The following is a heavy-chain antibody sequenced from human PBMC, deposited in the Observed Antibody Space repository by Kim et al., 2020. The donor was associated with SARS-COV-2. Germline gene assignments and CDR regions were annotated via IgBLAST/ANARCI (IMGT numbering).Heavy chain of an antibody. V-gene: IGHV4-39*01. CDR1: GGSISSSSYY. CDR2: IYYSGST. Sequence: SETLSLTCTVSGGSISSSSYYWGWIRQPPGKGLEWIGSIYYSGSTYYNPSLKSRVTISVDTSKNQFSLKLSSVTAADTAVYYCARHGAYYDSSGSTRFDPWGQGTLVTVSS. D-gene: IGHD3-22*01. J-gene: IGHJ5*02. CDR3: ARHGAYYDSSGSTRFDP.